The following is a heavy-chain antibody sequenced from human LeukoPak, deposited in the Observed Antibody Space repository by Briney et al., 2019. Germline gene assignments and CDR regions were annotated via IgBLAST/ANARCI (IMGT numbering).Heavy chain of an antibody. CDR2: IYYSGST. CDR1: GGSISSSSYY. D-gene: IGHD2-2*02. V-gene: IGHV4-39*01. CDR3: ARHSRNIVVVPAAITAPFDY. Sequence: SETLSLTCTVSGGSISSSSYYWGWIRQPPGKGLEWIGSIYYSGSTYYNPSLKSRVTISVDTSKNQFSLKLSSVTAADTAVYYCARHSRNIVVVPAAITAPFDYWGQGTLVTVSS. J-gene: IGHJ4*02.